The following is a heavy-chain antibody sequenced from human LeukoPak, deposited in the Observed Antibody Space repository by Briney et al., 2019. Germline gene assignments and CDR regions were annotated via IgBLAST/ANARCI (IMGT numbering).Heavy chain of an antibody. CDR3: ARGADMSPEY. CDR1: GFTFSGYS. Sequence: VGSLRLSCAASGFTFSGYSMNWVRQAPGKGLEWVSSISSSSSYMYYADSVKGRFTISRDNAKNSLYLQMNSLRAEDTAVYYCARGADMSPEYWGQGNLVTVSS. CDR2: ISSSSSYM. J-gene: IGHJ4*02. V-gene: IGHV3-21*04.